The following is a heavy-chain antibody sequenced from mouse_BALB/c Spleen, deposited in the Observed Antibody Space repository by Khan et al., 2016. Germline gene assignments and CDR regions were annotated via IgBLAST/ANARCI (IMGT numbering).Heavy chain of an antibody. D-gene: IGHD2-1*01. CDR3: ARDGGNPFAY. V-gene: IGHV3-2*02. CDR1: GYSITSDYA. Sequence: EVQLQESGPGLVKPSQSLSLTCTVTGYSITSDYAWNWIRQFPGNKLEWVGYISYSGSTSYNPSLKSRISITRDTSKNQFFLQLNSVTTEDTATYYCARDGGNPFAYWGQGTLVTVSA. CDR2: ISYSGST. J-gene: IGHJ3*01.